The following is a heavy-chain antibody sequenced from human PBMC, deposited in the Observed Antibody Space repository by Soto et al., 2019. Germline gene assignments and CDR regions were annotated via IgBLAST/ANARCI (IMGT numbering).Heavy chain of an antibody. D-gene: IGHD1-26*01. J-gene: IGHJ5*02. CDR2: IYYSGST. Sequence: SETLSLTCTVSGGSISSSSYYWGWIRQPPGKGLEWIGSIYYSGSTYYNPSLKSRVTISVDTSKNQFSLKLSSVAAADTAVYYCARHDGSYYLGDNWFDPWGQGTLVTVSS. V-gene: IGHV4-39*01. CDR3: ARHDGSYYLGDNWFDP. CDR1: GGSISSSSYY.